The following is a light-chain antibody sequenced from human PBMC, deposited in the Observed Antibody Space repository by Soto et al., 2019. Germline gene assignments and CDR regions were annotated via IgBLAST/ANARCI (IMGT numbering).Light chain of an antibody. V-gene: IGKV3-11*01. Sequence: EFVLTQSPGTLSLSPGERATLSCRASQTVGSYLAWFRQTPGQAPRLLIYDASNRATGIPARFSGSGSGTDFTLTISSLEPEDFAAYYCQQRSNWPPAFGPGTKVDI. CDR3: QQRSNWPPA. CDR1: QTVGSY. J-gene: IGKJ3*01. CDR2: DAS.